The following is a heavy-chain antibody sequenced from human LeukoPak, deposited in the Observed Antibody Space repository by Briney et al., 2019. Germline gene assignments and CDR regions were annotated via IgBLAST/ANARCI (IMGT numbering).Heavy chain of an antibody. CDR1: GGTFSSYA. J-gene: IGHJ6*03. D-gene: IGHD3-10*01. CDR3: ARDCYGSGSRHRYYYYMDV. Sequence: ASVKVSCKASGGTFSSYAISWVRQAPGQGLEWMGGIIPIFGTANYAQKFQGRVTITADESTSTAYMELSSLRSEDTAVYYCARDCYGSGSRHRYYYYMDVWGKGTTVTISS. V-gene: IGHV1-69*13. CDR2: IIPIFGTA.